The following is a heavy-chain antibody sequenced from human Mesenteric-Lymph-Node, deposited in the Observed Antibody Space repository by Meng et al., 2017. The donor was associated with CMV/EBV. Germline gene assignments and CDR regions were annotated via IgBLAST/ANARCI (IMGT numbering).Heavy chain of an antibody. Sequence: GESLKISCATSGFTFSSYWMNWVRLAPGKGLEWVSSISSSRTYIYYADSVRGRFTISRDNAKNSLYLQMNSLRAEDTAVYYCARDPGYSSSWYGNYYYGMDVWGQGTTVTVSS. CDR2: ISSSRTYI. V-gene: IGHV3-21*01. J-gene: IGHJ6*02. D-gene: IGHD6-13*01. CDR1: GFTFSSYW. CDR3: ARDPGYSSSWYGNYYYGMDV.